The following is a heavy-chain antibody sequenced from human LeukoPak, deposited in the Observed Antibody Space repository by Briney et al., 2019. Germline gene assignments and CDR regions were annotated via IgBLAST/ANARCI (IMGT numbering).Heavy chain of an antibody. D-gene: IGHD3-22*01. CDR2: IYYSGST. CDR3: ARAGDSSGYYYADFDY. CDR1: GVSISSYY. V-gene: IGHV4-59*01. J-gene: IGHJ4*02. Sequence: PSETLSLTCTVSGVSISSYYWSWIRQPPGKGLEWIGYIYYSGSTNYNPSLKSRVTISVDTSKNQFSLKLSSVTAANTAVYYCARAGDSSGYYYADFDYWGQGTLVTVSS.